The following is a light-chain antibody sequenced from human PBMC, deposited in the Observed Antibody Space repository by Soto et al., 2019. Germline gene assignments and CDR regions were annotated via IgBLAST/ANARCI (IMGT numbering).Light chain of an antibody. CDR1: SSDIGAYNY. V-gene: IGLV2-14*01. CDR2: EVS. J-gene: IGLJ2*01. Sequence: QSVLTQPASVSGSPGQSITISCAGTSSDIGAYNYVSWYQQQPGRAPKLMLYEVSHRPSGVSNRFSGSKSANTASLTISGLQPEDEADYYCASYTGTSTDVLFGGGTKLTVL. CDR3: ASYTGTSTDVL.